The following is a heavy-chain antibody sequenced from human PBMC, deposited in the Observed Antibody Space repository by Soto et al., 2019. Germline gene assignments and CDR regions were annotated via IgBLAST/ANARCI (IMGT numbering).Heavy chain of an antibody. CDR2: IYPGDSDT. J-gene: IGHJ3*02. CDR1: GYSFTSYL. D-gene: IGHD6-19*01. Sequence: PGASLKLSCTGSGYSFTSYLIGWVRQMPGKGLEWMGIIYPGDSDTRYSPSFQGQVTISADKSISTAYLQWSSLKASDTAMYYCAGSLRIAVAGTLHRGSSPPDAFDIWGQGTMVTVSS. V-gene: IGHV5-51*01. CDR3: AGSLRIAVAGTLHRGSSPPDAFDI.